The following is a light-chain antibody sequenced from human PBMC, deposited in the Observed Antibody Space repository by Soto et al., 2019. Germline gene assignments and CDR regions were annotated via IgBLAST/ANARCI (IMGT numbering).Light chain of an antibody. CDR1: SSDVGGYDY. Sequence: QSMLTQPASVSGSPGQSITISCTVTSSDVGGYDYVSWYQLHPGKAPKLMIFEVSNRPSGVSYRFSGSKSGNTASLTISGLQAEDEADYFCSSYSISTAYLFGTGTKV. CDR2: EVS. CDR3: SSYSISTAYL. V-gene: IGLV2-14*01. J-gene: IGLJ1*01.